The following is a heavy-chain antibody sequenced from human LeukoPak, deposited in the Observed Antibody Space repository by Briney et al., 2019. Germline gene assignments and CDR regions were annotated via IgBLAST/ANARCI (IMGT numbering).Heavy chain of an antibody. CDR1: GFTFSSYG. J-gene: IGHJ4*02. Sequence: QPGRSLRLSCAASGFTFSSYGMHWVRQAPGKGLEWVAVIWYDGSNKYYADSVKGRFTISRDNSKNTLYLQMNSLRAEDTAVYYCARGLDDFWSGGLDYWGQGTLVTVSS. V-gene: IGHV3-33*01. D-gene: IGHD3-3*01. CDR3: ARGLDDFWSGGLDY. CDR2: IWYDGSNK.